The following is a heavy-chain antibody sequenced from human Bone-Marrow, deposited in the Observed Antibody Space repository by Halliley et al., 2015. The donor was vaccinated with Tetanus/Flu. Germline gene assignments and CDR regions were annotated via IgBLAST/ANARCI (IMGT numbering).Heavy chain of an antibody. CDR2: FDPEDGKT. V-gene: IGHV1-24*01. J-gene: IGHJ3*02. Sequence: QMQLVQSGAEVKKPGASVKVSCKVSGYTLTELSMHWARQAPGKGLEWMGGFDPEDGKTIYAQKFQGRVTMTEDTFTDTAYMELSSLRSEDTAVYFCATTYCSSTSCYKRNAFDIWGQGSMVTVSS. D-gene: IGHD2-2*02. CDR1: GYTLTELS. CDR3: ATTYCSSTSCYKRNAFDI.